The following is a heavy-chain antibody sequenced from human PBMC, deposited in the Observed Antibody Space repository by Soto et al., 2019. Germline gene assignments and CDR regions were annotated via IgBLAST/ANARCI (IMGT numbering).Heavy chain of an antibody. CDR2: IYSGGST. CDR1: GFTVSSNY. Sequence: EVQLVETGGGLIQPGGSLRLSCAASGFTVSSNYMSWVRQAPGKGLEWVSVIYSGGSTYYADSVRGRFTISRDNSKNTLYLQMNSLRVEDTAVYYCARDRGGYGPPDVWGQGTTVTVSS. J-gene: IGHJ6*02. V-gene: IGHV3-53*02. D-gene: IGHD3-10*01. CDR3: ARDRGGYGPPDV.